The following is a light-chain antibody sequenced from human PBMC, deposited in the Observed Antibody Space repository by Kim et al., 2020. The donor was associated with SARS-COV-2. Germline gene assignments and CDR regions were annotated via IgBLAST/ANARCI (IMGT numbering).Light chain of an antibody. V-gene: IGLV4-69*01. CDR1: SGHSSYA. J-gene: IGLJ1*01. Sequence: SVKLTCTLSSGHSSYAIAWHQQQPEKGPRYLMKLNSDGSHSKGDGIPDRFSGSSSGAERYLTTSSLQSEDEADYYCQTWGTGIRVFGTGTKVTVL. CDR3: QTWGTGIRV. CDR2: LNSDGSH.